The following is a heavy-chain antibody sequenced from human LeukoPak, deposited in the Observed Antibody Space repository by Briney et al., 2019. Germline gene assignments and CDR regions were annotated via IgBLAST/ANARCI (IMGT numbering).Heavy chain of an antibody. V-gene: IGHV3-21*01. D-gene: IGHD7-27*01. CDR2: ISSSSSYI. CDR1: GFTFSSYS. Sequence: GGSLRLSCAASGFTFSSYSMNWVHQAPGKGLEWVSSISSSSSYIYYADSVKGRFTISRDNAKNSLYLQMNSLRAEDTAVYYCARIIPGEATGDYWGQGTLVTVSS. CDR3: ARIIPGEATGDY. J-gene: IGHJ4*02.